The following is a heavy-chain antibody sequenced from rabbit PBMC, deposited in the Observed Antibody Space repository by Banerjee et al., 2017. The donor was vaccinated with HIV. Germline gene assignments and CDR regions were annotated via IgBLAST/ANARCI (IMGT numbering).Heavy chain of an antibody. V-gene: IGHV1S7*01. CDR3: ARGYDDYVIWEHYWLDL. J-gene: IGHJ5*01. CDR2: IYVGKVNT. CDR1: GFDFSSYW. Sequence: QLKETGGGLVQPGGSLTLSCKASGFDFSSYWMSWVRQAPGKGLEWIGNIYVGKVNTDYASWVNGRFTISSDNAQNTVDLQMNSLTAADTATYFCARGYDDYVIWEHYWLDLWGPGTLVTVS. D-gene: IGHD2-1*01.